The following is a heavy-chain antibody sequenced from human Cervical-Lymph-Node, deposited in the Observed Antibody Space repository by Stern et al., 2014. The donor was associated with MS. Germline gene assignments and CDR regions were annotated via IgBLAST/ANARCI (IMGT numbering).Heavy chain of an antibody. CDR1: GYSFTSYW. D-gene: IGHD2-2*01. CDR3: ARTKGYCSSTSCNRYFDL. J-gene: IGHJ2*01. V-gene: IGHV5-51*01. Sequence: QLVQSGAEVKKPGESLKISCKGSGYSFTSYWIGWVRQMPGKGLEWMGIIYPGDSDTRYSPSFQGQVTISADKSISTAYLQWSSLKASDTAMYYCARTKGYCSSTSCNRYFDLWGRGTLVTVSS. CDR2: IYPGDSDT.